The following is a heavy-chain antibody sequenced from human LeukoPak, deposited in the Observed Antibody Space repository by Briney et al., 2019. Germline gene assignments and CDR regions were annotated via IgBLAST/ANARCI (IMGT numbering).Heavy chain of an antibody. CDR1: GYTFTGYY. J-gene: IGHJ4*02. CDR2: INPNSGGT. D-gene: IGHD6-13*01. CDR3: ARVPHRYSSSWFIDY. V-gene: IGHV1-2*02. Sequence: ASVKVSCKASGYTFTGYYMHWVRQAPGQGLEWMGWINPNSGGTNYAQKFQGRVTMTRDTSISTAYMELSRLRSDDTAVYYCARVPHRYSSSWFIDYWGQGTLVTVSS.